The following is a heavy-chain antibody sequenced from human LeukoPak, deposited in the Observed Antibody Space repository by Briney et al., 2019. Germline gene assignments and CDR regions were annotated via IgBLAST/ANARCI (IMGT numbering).Heavy chain of an antibody. CDR2: IYYSGST. J-gene: IGHJ6*02. CDR1: GGSISSGGYY. V-gene: IGHV4-31*03. Sequence: SETLSLTCTVSGGSISSGGYYWSWIRQHPGKGLEWIGYIYYSGSTYYNPSLKSRVTISVDTSKNQFSLKLSSVTAADTAVYYWAREPNRRYRYCSSTSCYNGMDVWGQGTTVTVSS. D-gene: IGHD2-2*02. CDR3: AREPNRRYRYCSSTSCYNGMDV.